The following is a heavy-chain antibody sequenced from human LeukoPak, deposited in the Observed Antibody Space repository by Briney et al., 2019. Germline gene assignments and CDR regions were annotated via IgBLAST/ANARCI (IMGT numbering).Heavy chain of an antibody. Sequence: GGSLRLSCAASGFTFSSYSMNWVRQAPGKGLKGVSSISSSSSYIYYADSVKGRFTISRDNAKNSLYLQLSSLRPEDTSLFYCAKRLSYTNACIFFGLDVWGQGTSVTVSS. CDR1: GFTFSSYS. D-gene: IGHD2-8*01. CDR2: ISSSSSYI. CDR3: AKRLSYTNACIFFGLDV. J-gene: IGHJ6*02. V-gene: IGHV3-21*04.